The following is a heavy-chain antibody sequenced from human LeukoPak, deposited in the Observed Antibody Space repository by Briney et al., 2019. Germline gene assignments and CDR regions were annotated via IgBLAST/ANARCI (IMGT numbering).Heavy chain of an antibody. Sequence: QPGRSLRLSYAASGFTFSSYGMHWVRQAPGKGLEWVAVISYDGSNKYYADSVKGRFTISRDNSKNTLYLQMNSLRAEDTAVYYCAKDAPGQWLTLDYWGQGTLVTVSS. CDR1: GFTFSSYG. J-gene: IGHJ4*02. CDR2: ISYDGSNK. CDR3: AKDAPGQWLTLDY. V-gene: IGHV3-30*18. D-gene: IGHD6-19*01.